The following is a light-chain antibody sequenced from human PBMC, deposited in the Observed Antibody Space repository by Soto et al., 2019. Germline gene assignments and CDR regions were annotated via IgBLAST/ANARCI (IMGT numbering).Light chain of an antibody. V-gene: IGKV1-5*03. J-gene: IGKJ3*01. CDR3: QQYNSYSS. CDR1: QSISSR. Sequence: DIHMTQSPPTLSASVGDRVTITCRASQSISSRLAWYQQKPGRAPKLLIYKASSLESGVPSRFSGSGSGTEFTLTISSLQPDDFATYYCQQYNSYSSFGPGTKVDIK. CDR2: KAS.